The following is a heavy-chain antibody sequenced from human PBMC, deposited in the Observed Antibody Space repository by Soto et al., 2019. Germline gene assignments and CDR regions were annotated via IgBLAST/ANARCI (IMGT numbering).Heavy chain of an antibody. Sequence: PGGSLRLSCAASGFTLSNYNMDWVRQAPGKGLEWVSYISGSGGTKLYADSVEGRFTVSRDNAKNSLYLHMNSLRDGDTAVYYCAREQWVVYLDSWGPGTPVTVSS. CDR3: AREQWVVYLDS. D-gene: IGHD6-19*01. CDR1: GFTLSNYN. CDR2: ISGSGGTK. V-gene: IGHV3-48*02. J-gene: IGHJ4*02.